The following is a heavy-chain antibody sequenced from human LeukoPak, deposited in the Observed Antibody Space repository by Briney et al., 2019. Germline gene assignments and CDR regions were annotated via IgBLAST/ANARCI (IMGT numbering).Heavy chain of an antibody. J-gene: IGHJ4*02. CDR3: ARGWGYPSPNGQN. Sequence: SETLSLTCAVYGGSFSGYYWSWIRQPPGKGLEWMGEINHSGSTNYNPSLKSRVTISVDTSKNQFSLKLSSVTAADTAVYYCARGWGYPSPNGQNWGQGTLVTVSS. CDR2: INHSGST. CDR1: GGSFSGYY. V-gene: IGHV4-34*01. D-gene: IGHD3-16*01.